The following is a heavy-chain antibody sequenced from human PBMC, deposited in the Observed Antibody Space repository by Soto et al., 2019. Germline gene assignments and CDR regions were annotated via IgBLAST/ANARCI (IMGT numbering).Heavy chain of an antibody. CDR3: AKDRVYCSGGSCYSGYDAFDI. J-gene: IGHJ3*02. V-gene: IGHV3-9*01. Sequence: EVQLVESGGGLVQPGRSLRLSCAASGFTVDDYAMHWVRQAPGKGLGWVSGISWNSGSIGYADSVKGRFTITRDNAKNSLYLQMNSLSAEDTALYYCAKDRVYCSGGSCYSGYDAFDIWGQGTMVTVSS. D-gene: IGHD2-15*01. CDR1: GFTVDDYA. CDR2: ISWNSGSI.